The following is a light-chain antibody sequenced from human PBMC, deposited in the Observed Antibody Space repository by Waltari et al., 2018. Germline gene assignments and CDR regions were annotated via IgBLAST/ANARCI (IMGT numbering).Light chain of an antibody. CDR1: SSDVGGYHY. CDR2: EVS. Sequence: QSALTQPASVSGSPVQSITISCTGTSSDVGGYHYVSWYQQHPDKAPKLMIYEVSNRPSGVSNRFSGSKSGNTASLTISGLQAEDEADYYCSSYTSSSAYVFAYVFGTGTKVTVL. V-gene: IGLV2-14*01. J-gene: IGLJ1*01. CDR3: SSYTSSSAYVFAYV.